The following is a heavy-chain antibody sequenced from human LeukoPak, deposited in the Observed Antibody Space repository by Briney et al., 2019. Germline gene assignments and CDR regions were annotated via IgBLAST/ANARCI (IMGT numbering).Heavy chain of an antibody. J-gene: IGHJ4*02. V-gene: IGHV3-33*01. D-gene: IGHD2-2*01. CDR1: GFTFSSYG. CDR3: ARGRGTRYYFDY. CDR2: IWYDGSNK. Sequence: PGGSLRLSCAASGFTFSSYGMHWVRQAPGKGLEWVAVIWYDGSNKYYADSVKGRFTISRDNSKNTLYLQMNSLRAEDTAVYYCARGRGTRYYFDYWGQGTLVTVSS.